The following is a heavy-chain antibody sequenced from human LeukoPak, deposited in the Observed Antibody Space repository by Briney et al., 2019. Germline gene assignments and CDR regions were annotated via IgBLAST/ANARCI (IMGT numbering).Heavy chain of an antibody. V-gene: IGHV4-4*02. CDR2: IYHSGST. CDR1: GGSISSSNW. J-gene: IGHJ5*02. Sequence: SETLSLTCAVSGGSISSSNWWSWVRQPPGKGLEWIGEIYHSGSTNYNPSLKSRVTISVDKSKNQFSLKLSSVTAADTAVYYCARGLLYSSSWYFNWGGIQGPNWFDPWGQGTLVTVSS. D-gene: IGHD6-13*01. CDR3: ARGLLYSSSWYFNWGGIQGPNWFDP.